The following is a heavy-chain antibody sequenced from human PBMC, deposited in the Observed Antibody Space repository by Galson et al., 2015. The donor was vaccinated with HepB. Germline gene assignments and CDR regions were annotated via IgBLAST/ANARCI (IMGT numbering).Heavy chain of an antibody. J-gene: IGHJ2*01. D-gene: IGHD3-10*01. V-gene: IGHV7-4-1*02. CDR2: INTNTGNP. Sequence: SVKVSCKASGYTFTSNGINWVRQAPGQGLESMGWINTNTGNPTYAQGFTGRFVFSLDTSVSTAYLQINSLKAEDTAVYYCARDHGLGSTVSYTPRYFDLWGRGTLVTVSS. CDR1: GYTFTSNG. CDR3: ARDHGLGSTVSYTPRYFDL.